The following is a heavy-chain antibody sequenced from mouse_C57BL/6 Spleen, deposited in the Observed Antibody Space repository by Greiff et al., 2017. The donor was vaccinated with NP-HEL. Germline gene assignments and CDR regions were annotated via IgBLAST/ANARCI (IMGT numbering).Heavy chain of an antibody. CDR1: GYTFTSYW. V-gene: IGHV1-59*01. CDR2: IDPSDSYT. CDR3: ARSLGGVYAMDY. D-gene: IGHD4-1*01. J-gene: IGHJ4*01. Sequence: QVQLQQPGAELVRPGTSVKLSCKASGYTFTSYWMHWVKQRPGQGLEWIGVIDPSDSYTNYNQKFKGKATLTVDTSSSTAYMQLSSLTSEDSAVYYCARSLGGVYAMDYWGQGTSVTVSS.